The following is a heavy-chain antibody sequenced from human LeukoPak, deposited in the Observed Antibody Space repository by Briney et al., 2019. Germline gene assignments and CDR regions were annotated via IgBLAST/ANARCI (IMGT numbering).Heavy chain of an antibody. CDR3: ARGGYYGSGRYYFDA. Sequence: GGSLRLSCAASGFTFSSYWMHWVRQAPGKGLVWVSRIKSDGSNTNYADSVKGRFTISRDNAKNTLHLQMNSLRAEDTAVYYCARGGYYGSGRYYFDAWGQGTLVTVSS. D-gene: IGHD3-3*01. J-gene: IGHJ4*02. V-gene: IGHV3-74*01. CDR2: IKSDGSNT. CDR1: GFTFSSYW.